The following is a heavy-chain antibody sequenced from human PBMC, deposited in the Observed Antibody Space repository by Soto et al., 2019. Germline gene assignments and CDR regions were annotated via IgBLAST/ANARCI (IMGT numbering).Heavy chain of an antibody. D-gene: IGHD1-26*01. J-gene: IGHJ4*02. Sequence: SQTLSLTCAVYGGSFSGYYWSWIRQPPGKGLEWIGEINHSGSTNYNPSLKSRVTISVTTSKYQFSLKLSSVTAADTAVYYCARSDTVGATNDYWGQGPLVTVSS. CDR3: ARSDTVGATNDY. CDR1: GGSFSGYY. V-gene: IGHV4-34*01. CDR2: INHSGST.